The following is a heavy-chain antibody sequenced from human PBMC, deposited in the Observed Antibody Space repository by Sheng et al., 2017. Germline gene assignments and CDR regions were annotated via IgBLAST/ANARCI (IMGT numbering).Heavy chain of an antibody. CDR2: ISAYNGNT. CDR1: GYTFTSYG. CDR3: ARDLSAMVVVPAAMAEPGY. V-gene: IGHV1-18*01. J-gene: IGHJ4*02. D-gene: IGHD2-2*01. Sequence: QVQLVQSGAEVKKPGASVKVSCKASGYTFTSYGISWVRQAPGQGLEWMGWISAYNGNTNYAQKLQGRVTMTTDTSTSTAYMELRSLRSDDTAVYYCARDLSAMVVVPAAMAEPGYWGQGTLVTVSS.